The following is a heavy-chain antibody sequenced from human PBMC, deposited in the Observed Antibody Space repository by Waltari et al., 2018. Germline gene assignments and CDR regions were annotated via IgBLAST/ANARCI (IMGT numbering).Heavy chain of an antibody. CDR2: IYYDGSSK. CDR1: GFTFSSYG. J-gene: IGHJ4*02. D-gene: IGHD1-7*01. V-gene: IGHV3-33*06. Sequence: QVQLVESGGGVVQPGRSLRLSCAASGFTFSSYGMHWVRQAPGKGLEWVAIIYYDGSSKYYADSVKGRFTISRDNSKNTLYLQMNSLRAEDTAVYYCAKDKNERTTLPLVYWGQGTLVTVSS. CDR3: AKDKNERTTLPLVY.